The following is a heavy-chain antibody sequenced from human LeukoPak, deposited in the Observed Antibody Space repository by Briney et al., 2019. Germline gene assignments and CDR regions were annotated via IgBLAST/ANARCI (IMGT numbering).Heavy chain of an antibody. J-gene: IGHJ4*02. Sequence: GGSLRLSCAASGFNFSSHSMNWVRQAPGKGLEWVSRIISSGSYIYYADSVKGRFTISRDNAKNSLFLQMNSLRAEDTAVYYCTRDFGGYCSGGRCYSGWCDYWGQGTLVTVSS. CDR1: GFNFSSHS. CDR2: IISSGSYI. D-gene: IGHD2-15*01. V-gene: IGHV3-21*01. CDR3: TRDFGGYCSGGRCYSGWCDY.